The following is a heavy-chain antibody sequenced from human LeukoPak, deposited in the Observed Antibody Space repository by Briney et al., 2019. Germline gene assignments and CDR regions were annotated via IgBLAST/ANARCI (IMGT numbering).Heavy chain of an antibody. CDR3: ARMSTVMFSYYYYYYMDV. J-gene: IGHJ6*03. Sequence: ASVKVSCKASGYTFTGYYMHWVRQAPGQGLEWMGWMNPNSGNTGYAQKFQGRVTMTRNTSISTAYMELSSLRSEDTAVYYCARMSTVMFSYYYYYYMDVWGKGTTVTISS. V-gene: IGHV1-8*02. CDR1: GYTFTGYY. CDR2: MNPNSGNT. D-gene: IGHD4-17*01.